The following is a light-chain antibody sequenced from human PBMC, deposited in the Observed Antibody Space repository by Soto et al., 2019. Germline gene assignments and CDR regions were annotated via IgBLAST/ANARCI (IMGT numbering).Light chain of an antibody. V-gene: IGKV1-33*01. J-gene: IGKJ1*01. CDR2: DAS. Sequence: DIQMIQSPSSLSASVGDRVTITCQASQEISNYLNWYQQKPGKAPKLLIYDASNLERGVPSRFRGRGSGTDFPFTISSLQPEDFATYYCLQYDHLPRTFGRGTKVEIK. CDR1: QEISNY. CDR3: LQYDHLPRT.